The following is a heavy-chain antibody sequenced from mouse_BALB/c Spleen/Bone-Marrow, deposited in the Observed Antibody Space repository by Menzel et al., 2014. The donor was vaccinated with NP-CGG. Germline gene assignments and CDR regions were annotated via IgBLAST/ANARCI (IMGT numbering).Heavy chain of an antibody. J-gene: IGHJ4*01. D-gene: IGHD1-1*01. Sequence: QVQLKQSGPGLVAPSQSLSITCTVSEFSLSSYGVHWVRQPPGKGLEWLGVIWAGGSINYNSALMSRLSISKDNSKSQVFLKMKNLHNVDTDMYYCAREGRGSYSSIGYAMDYWGQGTSVTVSS. CDR1: EFSLSSYG. CDR3: AREGRGSYSSIGYAMDY. V-gene: IGHV2-9*02. CDR2: IWAGGSI.